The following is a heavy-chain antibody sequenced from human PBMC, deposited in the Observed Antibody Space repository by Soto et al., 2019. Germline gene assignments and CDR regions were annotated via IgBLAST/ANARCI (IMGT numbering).Heavy chain of an antibody. D-gene: IGHD3-22*01. CDR2: ITGNGDTT. J-gene: IGHJ4*02. CDR1: GFTFINTG. V-gene: IGHV3-23*01. Sequence: EVQVLQSGGSLVPPGRSLRLSCAGSGFTFINTGMSWVRQAPGQGLEWVSAITGNGDTTYYADSVKGRFTISRDNSKSTLYLQMNSLRAEDTAVYYCAKIDGYFDYWGQGTLVTVSS. CDR3: AKIDGYFDY.